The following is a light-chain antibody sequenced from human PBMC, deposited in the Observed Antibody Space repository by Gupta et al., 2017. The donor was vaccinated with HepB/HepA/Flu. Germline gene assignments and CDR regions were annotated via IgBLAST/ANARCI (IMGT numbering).Light chain of an antibody. J-gene: IGLJ1*01. V-gene: IGLV1-51*01. CDR2: DND. CDR1: SSNIGNNY. Sequence: QPVLTQPPSVSAAPGQKVTISCSGSSSNIGNNYISWYQQLPGTAPKLLIYDNDKRPSGIPDRFSGSKSGTSATLGITGLQTGDEADYYCGTWDGSLSIHVFGPGTKVTVL. CDR3: GTWDGSLSIHV.